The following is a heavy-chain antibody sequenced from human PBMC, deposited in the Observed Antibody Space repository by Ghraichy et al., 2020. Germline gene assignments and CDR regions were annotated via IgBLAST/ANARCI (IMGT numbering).Heavy chain of an antibody. CDR2: ISSSSSTI. Sequence: GGSLRLSCAASGFTFSSYSMNWVRQAPGKGLEWVSYISSSSSTIYYADSVKGRFTISRDNAKNSLYLQMNSLRDEDTAVYYCARAPPPRKTYYDFWSGYEDYYYYGMDVWGQGTTVTGSS. J-gene: IGHJ6*02. V-gene: IGHV3-48*02. CDR1: GFTFSSYS. CDR3: ARAPPPRKTYYDFWSGYEDYYYYGMDV. D-gene: IGHD3-3*01.